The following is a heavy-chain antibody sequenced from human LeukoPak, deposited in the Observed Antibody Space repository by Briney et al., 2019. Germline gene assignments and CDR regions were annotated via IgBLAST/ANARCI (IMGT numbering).Heavy chain of an antibody. CDR3: AKADVVVPAALDY. J-gene: IGHJ4*02. CDR1: GGSISSSNW. Sequence: SGTLSLTCAVSGGSISSSNWWSWVRQPPGKGLEWIGEIYHSGSTNYNPSLKSRVTISVDRSKNQFSLKLSSVTAADTAVYYCAKADVVVPAALDYWGQGTLVTVSS. V-gene: IGHV4-4*02. CDR2: IYHSGST. D-gene: IGHD2-2*01.